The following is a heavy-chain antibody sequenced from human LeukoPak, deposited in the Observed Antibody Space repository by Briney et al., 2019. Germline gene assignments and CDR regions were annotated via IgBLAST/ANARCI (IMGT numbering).Heavy chain of an antibody. D-gene: IGHD1-26*01. CDR2: IYYSGST. CDR3: ARDSGSYYINWFDP. J-gene: IGHJ5*02. Sequence: PSETLSLTCTVSGGSISSYYWSWIRQPPGKGLEGIGYIYYSGSTNYNPSLKSRVTISVDTSKNQFSLKLSSVTAADTAVYYCARDSGSYYINWFDPWGQGTLVTVSS. CDR1: GGSISSYY. V-gene: IGHV4-59*01.